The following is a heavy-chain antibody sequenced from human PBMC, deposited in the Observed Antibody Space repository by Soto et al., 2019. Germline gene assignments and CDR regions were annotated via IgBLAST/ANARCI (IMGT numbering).Heavy chain of an antibody. Sequence: EVQLVESGGGLVQPGGSLRLSCAASGFTVSSNSMSWVRQAPGKGLEWVSVIYSGGGTYYADSVKGRFTISRDNSKNTLYLQMNSLRAEDTAVYYCARDVVGATTEYFQHWGQGTLVTVSS. CDR3: ARDVVGATTEYFQH. D-gene: IGHD1-26*01. V-gene: IGHV3-66*01. CDR1: GFTVSSNS. CDR2: IYSGGGT. J-gene: IGHJ1*01.